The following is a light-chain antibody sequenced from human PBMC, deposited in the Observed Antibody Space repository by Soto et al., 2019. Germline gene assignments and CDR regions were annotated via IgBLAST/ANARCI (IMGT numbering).Light chain of an antibody. CDR1: SSDVGDYDY. J-gene: IGLJ2*01. V-gene: IGLV2-14*01. Sequence: QSALTQPASVSGSPGQSITISCTGSSSDVGDYDYVSWYQLHPGKAPKLLIYEVSDRPSGVSNRFSGSKSGNTASLTISGLQAEDEAHYYCNSYTTGDSYVIFGGGTKLTVL. CDR3: NSYTTGDSYVI. CDR2: EVS.